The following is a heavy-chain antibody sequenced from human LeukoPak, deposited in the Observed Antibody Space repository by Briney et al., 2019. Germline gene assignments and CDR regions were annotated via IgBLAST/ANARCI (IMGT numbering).Heavy chain of an antibody. V-gene: IGHV3-48*03. Sequence: GGSLRLSCAASGFVFRSYEMNRVRQAPGMGLEWISYISRSGIAMYYADSVKGRFTISRDNAKNSLYLHMNSLRAEDTAVYYCTRDRPSGNITMIRGVTLDCWGQGTLVTVSS. J-gene: IGHJ4*02. CDR2: ISRSGIAM. CDR3: TRDRPSGNITMIRGVTLDC. CDR1: GFVFRSYE. D-gene: IGHD3-10*01.